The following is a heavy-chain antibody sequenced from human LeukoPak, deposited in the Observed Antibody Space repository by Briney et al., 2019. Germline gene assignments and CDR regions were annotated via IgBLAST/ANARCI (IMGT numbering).Heavy chain of an antibody. CDR2: INPNSGGT. CDR1: GYTFTGYY. V-gene: IGHV1-2*02. Sequence: ASVKVSCKASGYTFTGYYMHWVRQAPGQGLEWMGWINPNSGGTNYAQKFQGRVTMTRGTSISTAYMELSRLRSDDTAVYYCASGPDPYRLDTAMVDGMDVWGQGTTVTVSS. D-gene: IGHD5-18*01. J-gene: IGHJ6*02. CDR3: ASGPDPYRLDTAMVDGMDV.